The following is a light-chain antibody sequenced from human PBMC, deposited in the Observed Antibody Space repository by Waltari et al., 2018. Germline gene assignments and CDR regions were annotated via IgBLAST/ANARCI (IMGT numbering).Light chain of an antibody. Sequence: AVQLTQSPSSLSASVGDRVTINCRASQAISSALAWYQQKPGKAPNLLIYDASNLESGVPSRFSGSGSGTHFTLTISSLQPADFATYYCQQLHSYPVTFGGGTKVEIK. CDR1: QAISSA. V-gene: IGKV1-13*02. J-gene: IGKJ4*01. CDR2: DAS. CDR3: QQLHSYPVT.